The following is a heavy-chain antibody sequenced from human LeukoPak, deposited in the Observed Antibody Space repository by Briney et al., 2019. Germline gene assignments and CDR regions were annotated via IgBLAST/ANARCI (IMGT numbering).Heavy chain of an antibody. Sequence: SETLSLTCTVSGGSISSYYWSWIRQPPGKGLEWIGYIYYSGSTYYNPSLKSRVTISVDTSKNQFSLKLSSVTAADTAVYYCARDHGDYTPYSGYGMDVWGQGTTVTVSS. V-gene: IGHV4-59*12. CDR2: IYYSGST. D-gene: IGHD4-17*01. CDR3: ARDHGDYTPYSGYGMDV. CDR1: GGSISSYY. J-gene: IGHJ6*02.